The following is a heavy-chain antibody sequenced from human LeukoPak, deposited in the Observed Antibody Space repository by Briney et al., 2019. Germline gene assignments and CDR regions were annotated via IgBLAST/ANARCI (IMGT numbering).Heavy chain of an antibody. CDR2: INPNSGGT. D-gene: IGHD3-22*01. J-gene: IGHJ4*02. Sequence: ASVKVSCKASGYTFTGYYMHWVRQAPGQGLEWMGWINPNSGGTNYAQKFQGGVTMTRDTSISTAYMELSRLRSDDTAVYYCASPLSYYDSSGYDYWGQGTLVTVSS. CDR3: ASPLSYYDSSGYDY. CDR1: GYTFTGYY. V-gene: IGHV1-2*02.